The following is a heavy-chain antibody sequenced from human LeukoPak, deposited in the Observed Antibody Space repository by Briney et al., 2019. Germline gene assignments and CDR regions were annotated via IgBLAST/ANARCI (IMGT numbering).Heavy chain of an antibody. CDR2: IIPILGIA. V-gene: IGHV1-69*02. J-gene: IGHJ4*02. CDR1: GGTFSSYT. D-gene: IGHD1-26*01. CDR3: ARASGSYVGQFDY. Sequence: ASVKVSCKASGGTFSSYTISGVRQAPGQGVEWMGRIIPILGIANYAQKFQGRVTITADKSTSTAYMELSSLRSEDTAVYYCARASGSYVGQFDYWGQGTLVTVSS.